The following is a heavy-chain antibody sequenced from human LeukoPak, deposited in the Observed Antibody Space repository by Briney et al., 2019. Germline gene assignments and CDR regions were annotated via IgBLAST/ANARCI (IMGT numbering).Heavy chain of an antibody. CDR3: ARNGRGTYDY. V-gene: IGHV1-2*02. Sequence: ASVKVSCKASGYTFTAYYFHWVRHAPGQGLEWMGWINPNCGGTNYAQKFQGRVTMTRDTSIDTTYMELSRLSSDDTAVYYCARNGRGTYDYWGQGTLVTVSS. D-gene: IGHD3-16*01. J-gene: IGHJ4*02. CDR1: GYTFTAYY. CDR2: INPNCGGT.